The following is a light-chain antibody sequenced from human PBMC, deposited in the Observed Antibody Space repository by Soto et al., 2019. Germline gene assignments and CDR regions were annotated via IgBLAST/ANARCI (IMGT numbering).Light chain of an antibody. Sequence: EIVLTQSPATLSLSPGERATLSCRASQSVNSNLAWYQQKPGQAPRLLIFDASNRATGIPARFRGSGSGTDFTLTISSLEPEDFAVYYCQQRSNWPPYTFGQGTKLEIK. J-gene: IGKJ2*01. V-gene: IGKV3-11*01. CDR1: QSVNSN. CDR3: QQRSNWPPYT. CDR2: DAS.